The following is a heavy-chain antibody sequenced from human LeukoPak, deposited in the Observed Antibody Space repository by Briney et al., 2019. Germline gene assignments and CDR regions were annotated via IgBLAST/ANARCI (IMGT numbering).Heavy chain of an antibody. CDR2: ISYDGSNK. V-gene: IGHV3-30-3*01. CDR3: ARGADYGGNPTYYYYYGMDV. Sequence: GGSLRLSCAASGFTFSSYAMHWVRQAPGKGLEWVAVISYDGSNKYYADSVKGRFTISRDNSKNTLYLQMNSLRAEDTAVYYCARGADYGGNPTYYYYYGMDVWGQGTTVTVSS. CDR1: GFTFSSYA. D-gene: IGHD4-23*01. J-gene: IGHJ6*02.